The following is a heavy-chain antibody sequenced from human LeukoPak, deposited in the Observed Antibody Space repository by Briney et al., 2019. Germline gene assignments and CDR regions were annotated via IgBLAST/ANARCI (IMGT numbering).Heavy chain of an antibody. CDR2: LPNSSRHI. V-gene: IGHV3-48*01. CDR1: GFTLGTYN. CDR3: AGTSVARDHDAFDR. D-gene: IGHD6-19*01. J-gene: IGHJ3*01. Sequence: GGSLRVSRAASGFTLGTYNMKCVREAPGKGLVGGSYLPNSSRHIYYADSVKGQFAIARANAESSLYLQMNSLRGDGPAVYYCAGTSVARDHDAFDRWGQRTMLTVSS.